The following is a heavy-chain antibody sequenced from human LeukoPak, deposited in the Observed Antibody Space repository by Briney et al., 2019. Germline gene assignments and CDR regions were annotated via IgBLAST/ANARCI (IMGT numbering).Heavy chain of an antibody. CDR2: IKQDGSDK. J-gene: IGHJ3*01. D-gene: IGHD5-18*01. CDR1: GFTFTSYW. Sequence: PGGSLRVSCAASGFTFTSYWMNWIRQFPGKGLEWVANIKQDGSDKYYVDSVKGRFTISRDNAKNSVYLQMNSLRVEDTAVYFCARGSLGYSFGFSVWGQGATVTVSS. CDR3: ARGSLGYSFGFSV. V-gene: IGHV3-7*03.